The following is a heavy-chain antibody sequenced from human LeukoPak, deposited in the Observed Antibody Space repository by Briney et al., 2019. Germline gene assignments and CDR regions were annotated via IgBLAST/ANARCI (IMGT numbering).Heavy chain of an antibody. D-gene: IGHD3-3*01. CDR3: IKDIGVIIPQNWFDP. CDR1: GFTFDDYV. Sequence: PGVSLRLSCAASGFTFDDYVMHWLRQAQGKGREWVSLISGNGGNTYYADSVRGRFTIARDNSKNSLYLQMNSLRTEDTALYYCIKDIGVIIPQNWFDPWGQGTLVTVSS. J-gene: IGHJ5*02. V-gene: IGHV3-43*02. CDR2: ISGNGGNT.